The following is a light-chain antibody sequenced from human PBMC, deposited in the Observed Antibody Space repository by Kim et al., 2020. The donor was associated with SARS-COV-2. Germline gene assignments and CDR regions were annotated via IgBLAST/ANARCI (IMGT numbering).Light chain of an antibody. Sequence: GQSITISCTGTSSDVGGYNYVSWYQQHPGKAPKLMIYDVSKRPSWVSNRFSGSKSGNTASLTISGLQAEDEADYYCSSYTSSSIVVFGGGTKLTVL. V-gene: IGLV2-14*04. J-gene: IGLJ2*01. CDR1: SSDVGGYNY. CDR2: DVS. CDR3: SSYTSSSIVV.